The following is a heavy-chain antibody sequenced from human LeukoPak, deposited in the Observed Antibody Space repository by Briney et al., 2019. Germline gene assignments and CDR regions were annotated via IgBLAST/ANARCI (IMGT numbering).Heavy chain of an antibody. V-gene: IGHV4-38-2*02. Sequence: PSETLSLTCTVSGYSISSGNYWGWIRQPPWKGPEWIGSIYHSGSTYYNPSLKSRVSISVDTSKNQFSLRLSSVTAADTAVYYCARDGDFYYFDYWGQGTLVTVSS. J-gene: IGHJ4*02. CDR2: IYHSGST. CDR3: ARDGDFYYFDY. CDR1: GYSISSGNY.